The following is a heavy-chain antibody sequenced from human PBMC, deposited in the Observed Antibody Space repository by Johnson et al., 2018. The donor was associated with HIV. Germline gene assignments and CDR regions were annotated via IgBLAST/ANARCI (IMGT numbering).Heavy chain of an antibody. Sequence: QMLLVESGGGVVQPGRSLRLSCAASGFTFSSYGMHWVHQAPGTGLQWVAVIWYDGNIKYYADPLTGRFTISRANSKNTLYLQMKSLRAEDTAVYFCARGPAMMVVVFGAFVIWGQGTMVTGSS. V-gene: IGHV3-30*19. D-gene: IGHD3-22*01. CDR2: IWYDGNIK. CDR3: ARGPAMMVVVFGAFVI. J-gene: IGHJ3*02. CDR1: GFTFSSYG.